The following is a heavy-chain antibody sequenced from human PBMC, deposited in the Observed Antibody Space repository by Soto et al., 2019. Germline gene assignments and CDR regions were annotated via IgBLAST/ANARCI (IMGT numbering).Heavy chain of an antibody. V-gene: IGHV4-34*01. CDR3: ARDFERSAIGP. CDR1: GGSFSGYY. CDR2: INHSGST. Sequence: PSETLSLTCAVYGGSFSGYYWSWIRQPPGKGLEWIGEINHSGSTNYNPSLKSRVTISVDRSENKFSLTLKSVTAADTAVYFCARDFERSAIGPWGQGTSVTVSS. D-gene: IGHD3-9*01. J-gene: IGHJ5*02.